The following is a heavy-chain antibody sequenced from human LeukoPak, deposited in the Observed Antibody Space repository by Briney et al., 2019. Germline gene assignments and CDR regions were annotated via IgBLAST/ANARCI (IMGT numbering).Heavy chain of an antibody. CDR2: IKQDGSEK. Sequence: GGSLRLSCAVSGITFSSYGMHWVRQAPGKGLEWVANIKQDGSEKYYVDSVEGRFTISRDNAKNSLYLQMNSLRAEDTAVYYCARDSILSPYYYYYYMDVWGKGTTVTISS. CDR1: GITFSSYG. J-gene: IGHJ6*03. D-gene: IGHD2-2*01. CDR3: ARDSILSPYYYYYYMDV. V-gene: IGHV3-7*01.